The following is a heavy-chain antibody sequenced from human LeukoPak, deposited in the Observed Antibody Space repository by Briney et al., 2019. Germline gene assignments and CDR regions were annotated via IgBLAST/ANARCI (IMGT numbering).Heavy chain of an antibody. J-gene: IGHJ5*02. CDR3: ARDNVGWFDP. Sequence: SETRSLTCTVSGGSINGYYWSWLRQPPGKGLEWIGYVYYSGYTNYNPSLKSRVTISVDTSKNQFSLELNSVTAADTAIYYCARDNVGWFDPWGQGTLVTVSS. CDR2: VYYSGYT. V-gene: IGHV4-59*01. CDR1: GGSINGYY.